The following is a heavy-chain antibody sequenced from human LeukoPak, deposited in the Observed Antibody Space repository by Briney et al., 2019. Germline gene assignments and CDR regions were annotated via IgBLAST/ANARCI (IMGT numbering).Heavy chain of an antibody. J-gene: IGHJ4*02. CDR1: GFTFSSYA. V-gene: IGHV3-7*01. D-gene: IGHD5-18*01. CDR3: ARDLSGVTGYTYGRGIDY. Sequence: GGSLRLSCAASGFTFSSYAMSWVRQAPGKGLEWVANIKEDGSEKYYVDSVKGRFTISRDNAKTSLYLQMNSLRAEDTAVYYCARDLSGVTGYTYGRGIDYWGQGTLVTVSS. CDR2: IKEDGSEK.